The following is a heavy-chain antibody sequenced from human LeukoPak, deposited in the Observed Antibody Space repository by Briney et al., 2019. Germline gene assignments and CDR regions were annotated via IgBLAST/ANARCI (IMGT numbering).Heavy chain of an antibody. D-gene: IGHD5-18*01. CDR2: ISSSSSYI. CDR3: TRDLGRGYSYGYLDY. Sequence: GASLRLSCAASGFTFSSYSMNWVRQAPGKGLEWVSSISSSSSYIYYADSVKGRFTISRDNAKNSLYLQMNSLRAEDTAVYYCTRDLGRGYSYGYLDYWGQGTLVTVSS. CDR1: GFTFSSYS. V-gene: IGHV3-21*01. J-gene: IGHJ4*02.